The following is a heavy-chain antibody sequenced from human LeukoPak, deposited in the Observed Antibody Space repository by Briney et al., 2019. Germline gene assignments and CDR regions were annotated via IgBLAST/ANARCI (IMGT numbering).Heavy chain of an antibody. Sequence: PGGSLRLSCAASGFTFSSYAMSWVRQAPGKGLEWVSSISGSGTYTNYADSVKGRFTISRDDSKNTLFLQMSSLRAEDTAVYYCARGYSYGYDYWGQGTLVTVSS. D-gene: IGHD5-18*01. CDR2: ISGSGTYT. J-gene: IGHJ4*02. CDR3: ARGYSYGYDY. V-gene: IGHV3-23*01. CDR1: GFTFSSYA.